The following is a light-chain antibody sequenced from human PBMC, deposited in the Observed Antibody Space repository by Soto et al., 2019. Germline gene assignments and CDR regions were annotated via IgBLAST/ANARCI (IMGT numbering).Light chain of an antibody. J-gene: IGKJ4*01. CDR2: AAS. CDR1: QSISSY. V-gene: IGKV1-39*01. Sequence: DIQMTQSPSSLSASVGDRVTITCRASQSISSYLNWYQQKPGKAPKLLIYAASSLQSGVPSRFSRSESGTDFTLTISSLQPEDFATYYCQQSYSTPLTFGGGTKVEIK. CDR3: QQSYSTPLT.